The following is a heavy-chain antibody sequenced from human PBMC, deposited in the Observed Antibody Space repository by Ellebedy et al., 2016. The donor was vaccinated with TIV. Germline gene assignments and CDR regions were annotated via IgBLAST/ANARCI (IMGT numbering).Heavy chain of an antibody. CDR2: VLHSGNT. J-gene: IGHJ3*02. D-gene: IGHD2-15*01. CDR3: ARGRTEYGSGREDNDAFDI. V-gene: IGHV4-34*01. Sequence: SETLSLTXGVSGASFNGYYWSWIRQPPGKGLEWIGEVLHSGNTNYNPSLKSRVTISVDKSRKQLSLKVTSVTAADTAVYYCARGRTEYGSGREDNDAFDIWGQGTVVTASS. CDR1: GASFNGYY.